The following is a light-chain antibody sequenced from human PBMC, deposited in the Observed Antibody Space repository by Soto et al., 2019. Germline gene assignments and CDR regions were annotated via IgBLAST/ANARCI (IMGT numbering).Light chain of an antibody. Sequence: EIVLTQSPATLSLFPGERATLSCRASQSVSTYLAWYQQKPGQAPRLLIYDASNRATGIPVRFSGSGSGTDFTHTISSLEPEDFAVYYCQQRSNWPPTFGPGTRVDI. CDR3: QQRSNWPPT. CDR1: QSVSTY. CDR2: DAS. J-gene: IGKJ3*01. V-gene: IGKV3-11*01.